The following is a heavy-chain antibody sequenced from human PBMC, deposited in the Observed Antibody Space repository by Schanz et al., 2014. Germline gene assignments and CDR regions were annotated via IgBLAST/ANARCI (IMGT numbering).Heavy chain of an antibody. Sequence: QVYLVESGGDLVKPGGSLRLSCAASGFTFSDYYMAWIRQAPGKGLEWVSHISGSSIHKNYADSVKGRFSISRDNGETSVYLQINSLRVEDTAVYYCAKDLYNYGILDSWGQGTLVTVSS. CDR2: ISGSSIHK. J-gene: IGHJ5*01. CDR1: GFTFSDYY. D-gene: IGHD3-16*01. CDR3: AKDLYNYGILDS. V-gene: IGHV3-11*05.